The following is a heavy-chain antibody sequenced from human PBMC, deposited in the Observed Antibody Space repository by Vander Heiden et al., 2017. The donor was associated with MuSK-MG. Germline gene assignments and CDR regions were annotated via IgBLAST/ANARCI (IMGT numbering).Heavy chain of an antibody. Sequence: QVQLQQWGAGLLKPSETLSLTCAVYGGSFSGYYSSGIRQPPGKGLEWIGEINHSGSTNYNPSLKSRVTIAVDTSKNQFSLKLSSVTAADTAVYYCARRTYYDYVWGSYRFLGYFDYWGQGTLVTVSS. D-gene: IGHD3-16*02. CDR3: ARRTYYDYVWGSYRFLGYFDY. V-gene: IGHV4-34*01. CDR2: INHSGST. J-gene: IGHJ4*02. CDR1: GGSFSGYY.